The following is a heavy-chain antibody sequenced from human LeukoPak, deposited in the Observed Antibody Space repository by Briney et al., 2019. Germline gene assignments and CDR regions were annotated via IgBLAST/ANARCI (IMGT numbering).Heavy chain of an antibody. V-gene: IGHV3-30*18. CDR1: GFTFSSYG. D-gene: IGHD3-22*01. CDR3: AKDLKSYYDSSGSVFDY. CDR2: IPYDGSNK. Sequence: PGGSLRLSCAASGFTFSSYGMRWVRQAPGKGLEWVAVIPYDGSNKYYADSVKGRFTISRDSSKNTLYLQMNSLRAEDTAVYYCAKDLKSYYDSSGSVFDYWGQGTLVTVSS. J-gene: IGHJ4*02.